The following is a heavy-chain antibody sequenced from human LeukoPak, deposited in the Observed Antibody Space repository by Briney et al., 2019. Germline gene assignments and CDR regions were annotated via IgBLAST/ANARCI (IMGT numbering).Heavy chain of an antibody. D-gene: IGHD3-10*01. J-gene: IGHJ6*02. CDR1: GFTFSSNY. V-gene: IGHV3-53*04. CDR2: IYSGGST. CDR3: AAGSGSYYNRYYYGMDV. Sequence: GGSLRLSCAASGFTFSSNYMSWVRQAPGKGLEWVSVIYSGGSTYYADSVKGRCTISRHNSKNTLYLQMNSLRAEDTAVYYCAAGSGSYYNRYYYGMDVWGQGTTVTVSS.